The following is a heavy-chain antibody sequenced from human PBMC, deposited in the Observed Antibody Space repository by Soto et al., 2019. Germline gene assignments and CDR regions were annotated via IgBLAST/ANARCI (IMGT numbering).Heavy chain of an antibody. CDR2: INPSSGGT. J-gene: IGHJ6*02. Sequence: GASVKVSCKASGYTFTDYHMHWVRQAPGQGLEWMGWINPSSGGTNYAQNFQGWVIMTRDTSISTAYMELSRLRSDDTAVYYCARERISAVEHDYSYYFGMDVWGQGTTVTVYS. CDR3: ARERISAVEHDYSYYFGMDV. D-gene: IGHD6-13*01. V-gene: IGHV1-2*04. CDR1: GYTFTDYH.